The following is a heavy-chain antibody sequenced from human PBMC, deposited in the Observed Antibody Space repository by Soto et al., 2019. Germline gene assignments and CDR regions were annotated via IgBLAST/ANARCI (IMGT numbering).Heavy chain of an antibody. V-gene: IGHV4-59*02. D-gene: IGHD3-3*02. CDR3: ARGYVRNSPHFNYYYYYGMDV. CDR2: MHYTGFS. J-gene: IGHJ6*02. Sequence: SETLSLTCSFSGDSVTSHYLTWIRQSPEKGLEWIGYMHYTGFSHYNPSLKSRLTISVDTSKNQFTLQLSSVTVADTAVYYCARGYVRNSPHFNYYYYYGMDVWGQGTTVTVSS. CDR1: GDSVTSHY.